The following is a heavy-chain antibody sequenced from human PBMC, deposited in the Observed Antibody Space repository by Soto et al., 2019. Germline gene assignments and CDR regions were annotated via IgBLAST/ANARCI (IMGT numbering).Heavy chain of an antibody. CDR3: ARADVVVVAATLHYYYGMDV. CDR2: IYHSGST. Sequence: QVQLQESGPGLVKPSGTLSLTCAVSGGSISSSNWWSWVRQPPGKGLEWIGEIYHSGSTNYNPSLKSRVTISVDKSKNQFSLKLGSVTGADTAVYYCARADVVVVAATLHYYYGMDVWGQGTTVTVSS. CDR1: GGSISSSNW. V-gene: IGHV4-4*02. D-gene: IGHD2-15*01. J-gene: IGHJ6*02.